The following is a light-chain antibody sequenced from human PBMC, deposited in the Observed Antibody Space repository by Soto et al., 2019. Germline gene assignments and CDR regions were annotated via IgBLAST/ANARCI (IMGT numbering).Light chain of an antibody. Sequence: EIVLTKSPTPLSLSPGERATLSCRASQSISRYLAWYQQKPGQAPRLLIYDASNRATGIPARFSGSGSGTDFTLTISSLEPEDFAVYYCQQRSNWLTFGQGARLEIK. CDR2: DAS. V-gene: IGKV3-11*01. J-gene: IGKJ5*01. CDR1: QSISRY. CDR3: QQRSNWLT.